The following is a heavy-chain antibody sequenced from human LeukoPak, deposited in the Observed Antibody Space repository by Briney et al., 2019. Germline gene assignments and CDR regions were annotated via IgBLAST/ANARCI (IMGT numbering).Heavy chain of an antibody. CDR3: ARVPYFKSTSCP. Sequence: PSETLSLTCAVYGGSFSGYYWSWIRQPPGKGLEWIGEINHSGSTNYNPSLKSRVTISVDTSKNQFSLKLSSVTAADTAVYYCARVPYFKSTSCPWGQGTLVTVSS. CDR1: GGSFSGYY. V-gene: IGHV4-34*01. D-gene: IGHD2-2*01. J-gene: IGHJ5*02. CDR2: INHSGST.